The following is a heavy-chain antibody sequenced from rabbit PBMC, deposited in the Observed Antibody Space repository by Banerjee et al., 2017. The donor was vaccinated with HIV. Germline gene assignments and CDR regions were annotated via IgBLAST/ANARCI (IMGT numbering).Heavy chain of an antibody. CDR2: IGAGSSDNT. J-gene: IGHJ4*01. CDR1: GFSFSSSYC. V-gene: IGHV1S45*01. D-gene: IGHD4-1*01. Sequence: EESGGDLVKPEGSLTLTCTASGFSFSSSYCIYWVRQAPGKGLEWIAYIGAGSSDNTYYASWAKGRFTLFKTSSTTVTLQMTSLTAADTATYFCARSSYNSGWGGDLWGPGTLVTVS. CDR3: ARSSYNSGWGGDL.